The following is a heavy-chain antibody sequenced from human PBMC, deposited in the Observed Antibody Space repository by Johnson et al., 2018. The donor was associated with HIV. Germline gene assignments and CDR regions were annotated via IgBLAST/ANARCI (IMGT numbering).Heavy chain of an antibody. CDR2: IGWNGLTI. Sequence: VQLVESVGGVVQPGRSLRLSCAASGFTFSSYAMHWVRQVPGKGLEWVAGIGWNGLTIGYVDSVKGRFTISRNAATNSLYLRMDSLRTEDTAFYYCVKDRNYGSYLLFFDVWGQGTMVTVSS. V-gene: IGHV3-9*01. CDR3: VKDRNYGSYLLFFDV. CDR1: GFTFSSYA. J-gene: IGHJ3*01. D-gene: IGHD3-16*01.